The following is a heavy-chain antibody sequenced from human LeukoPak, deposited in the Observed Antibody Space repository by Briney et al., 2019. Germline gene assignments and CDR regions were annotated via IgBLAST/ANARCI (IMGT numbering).Heavy chain of an antibody. CDR1: GGSISSYY. D-gene: IGHD3-16*02. CDR3: ARGDYVWGSYRLGIFFDI. Sequence: SETLSLTCTVSGGSISSYYWSWIRQPPGKGLEWIGYIYCSGSTNYNPSLKSRVTISVDTSKNQFSLKLSSVTAADTAVYYCARGDYVWGSYRLGIFFDIWGQGAMVTVSS. CDR2: IYCSGST. J-gene: IGHJ3*02. V-gene: IGHV4-59*01.